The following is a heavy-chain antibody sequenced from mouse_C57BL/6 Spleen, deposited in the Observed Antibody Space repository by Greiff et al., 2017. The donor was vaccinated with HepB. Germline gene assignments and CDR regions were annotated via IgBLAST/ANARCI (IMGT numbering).Heavy chain of an antibody. CDR2: ISSGSSTI. Sequence: EVMLVESGGGLVKPGGSLKLSCAASGFTFSDYGMHWVRQAPEKGLEWVAYISSGSSTIYYADTVKGRFTISRDNAKNTLFLQMTSLGSEDAAMYYCARTGTGYFDYWGQGTTLTVSS. D-gene: IGHD3-3*01. CDR1: GFTFSDYG. V-gene: IGHV5-17*01. CDR3: ARTGTGYFDY. J-gene: IGHJ2*01.